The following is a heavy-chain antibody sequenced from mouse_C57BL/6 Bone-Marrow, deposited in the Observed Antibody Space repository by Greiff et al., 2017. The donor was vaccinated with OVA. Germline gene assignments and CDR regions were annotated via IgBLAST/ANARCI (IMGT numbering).Heavy chain of an antibody. CDR2: IYPRSGNT. V-gene: IGHV1-81*01. J-gene: IGHJ4*01. D-gene: IGHD3-2*02. CDR1: GYTFTSYG. CDR3: ARRYSSGYYAMDY. Sequence: QVQLQQSGAELARPGASVKLSCKASGYTFTSYGISWVKQRTGQGLEWIGEIYPRSGNTYYNEKFKGKATLTADKSSSTAYMELRSLTSEYSAVYFCARRYSSGYYAMDYWGQGTSVTVSS.